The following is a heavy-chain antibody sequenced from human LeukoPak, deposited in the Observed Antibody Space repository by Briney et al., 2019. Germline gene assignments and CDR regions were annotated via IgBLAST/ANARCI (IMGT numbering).Heavy chain of an antibody. J-gene: IGHJ4*02. CDR3: ASGLLPPGYCSGGALEFDF. Sequence: ASVKVSCKASGYTFTGYYMHWVRQAPGQGLEWMGWINPNSGGTNYAQKFQGRVTMTRDTSISTAYMELSRLRFDDTAVYFCASGLLPPGYCSGGALEFDFWGQGTLVTVSS. D-gene: IGHD2-15*01. CDR2: INPNSGGT. V-gene: IGHV1-2*02. CDR1: GYTFTGYY.